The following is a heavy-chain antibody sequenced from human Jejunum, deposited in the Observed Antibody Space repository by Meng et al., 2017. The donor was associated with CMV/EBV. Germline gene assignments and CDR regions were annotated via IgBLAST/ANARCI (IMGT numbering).Heavy chain of an antibody. D-gene: IGHD3-3*02. CDR1: GFTFSSYG. J-gene: IGHJ4*02. CDR3: ARDSIASALDY. V-gene: IGHV3-48*04. CDR2: IDSFSSTM. Sequence: FADSGFTFSSYGMNWVRQAPGKELEWLSYIDSFSSTMYYADSVKGRFTISRDNAKNSLYLQMNSLRAEDTAVYYCARDSIASALDYWGQGILVTVSS.